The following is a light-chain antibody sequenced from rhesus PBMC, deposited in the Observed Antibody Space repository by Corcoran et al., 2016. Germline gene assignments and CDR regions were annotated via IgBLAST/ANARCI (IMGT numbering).Light chain of an antibody. V-gene: IGKV4-1*01. Sequence: DIVMTQSPDSLAVSLGERVTINCKSSQSLLYSSNNKTYLAWYQQKPGQVPKLLNYWASTRESGVPTRCRGSGSGTDFTLNISGLQAEDVAVYYCQQYYSSPLTFGGGTKVEIK. CDR1: QSLLYSSNNKTY. CDR3: QQYYSSPLT. J-gene: IGKJ4*01. CDR2: WAS.